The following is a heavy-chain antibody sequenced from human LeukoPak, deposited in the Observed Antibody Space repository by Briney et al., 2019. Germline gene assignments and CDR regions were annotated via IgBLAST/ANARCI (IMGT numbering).Heavy chain of an antibody. CDR1: GFTFSSYA. D-gene: IGHD5-18*01. V-gene: IGHV3-23*01. J-gene: IGHJ4*02. Sequence: GGSLRLSCAASGFTFSSYAMSWVRQAPGKGLEWVSAISGSGGSTHYADSVKGRFTISRDNSKNTLYLQMNSLRAEDTAVYYCARGRLGGYSYGPGGPTFDYWGQGTLVTVSS. CDR3: ARGRLGGYSYGPGGPTFDY. CDR2: ISGSGGST.